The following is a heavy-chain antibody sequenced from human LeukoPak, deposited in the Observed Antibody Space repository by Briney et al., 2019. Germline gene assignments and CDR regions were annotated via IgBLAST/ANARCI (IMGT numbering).Heavy chain of an antibody. CDR3: ARRADYFDY. V-gene: IGHV3-7*01. Sequence: GGSLRLSCAASGFTFSSYWMSCVRQAPGKGLEWVANIKQDGSEKYCVDSVKGRLTVSRDNAKNSLYQQMNSLRAEDTAVYYCARRADYFDYWGQGTLVTVSS. J-gene: IGHJ4*02. CDR2: IKQDGSEK. CDR1: GFTFSSYW.